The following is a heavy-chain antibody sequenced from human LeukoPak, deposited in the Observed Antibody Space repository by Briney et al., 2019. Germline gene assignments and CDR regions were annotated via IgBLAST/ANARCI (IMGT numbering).Heavy chain of an antibody. CDR1: GFTFSSYS. D-gene: IGHD3-16*01. CDR2: ISSSSSYI. CDR3: ARVPAVTTFFYYYYMDV. Sequence: GGSLRLSCAASGFTFSSYSMNWVRQAPGKGLEWVSSISSSSSYIYYADSVKVRFTISRDNAKNSLYLQMNSLRAEDTAVYYCARVPAVTTFFYYYYMDVWGKGTTVTVSS. V-gene: IGHV3-21*01. J-gene: IGHJ6*03.